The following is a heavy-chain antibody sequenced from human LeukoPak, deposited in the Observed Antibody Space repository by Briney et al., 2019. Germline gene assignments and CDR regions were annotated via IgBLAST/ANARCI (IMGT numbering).Heavy chain of an antibody. Sequence: PGGSLRLSCAASGFTVITNDMTWVRQAPGKGPEWVSVLYSDGNTKYADSVQGRFTISRDNSKNTLYLEMNSLSPDDTAVYYCARGVEPLAANTLAYWGQATLVTVSS. J-gene: IGHJ4*02. D-gene: IGHD1-14*01. CDR1: GFTVITND. CDR3: ARGVEPLAANTLAY. CDR2: LYSDGNT. V-gene: IGHV3-53*01.